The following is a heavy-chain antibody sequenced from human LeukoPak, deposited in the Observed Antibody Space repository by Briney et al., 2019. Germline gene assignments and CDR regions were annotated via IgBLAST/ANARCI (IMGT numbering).Heavy chain of an antibody. V-gene: IGHV3-11*01. J-gene: IGHJ6*04. Sequence: KPGGSLRLSCAASGFTFSDYYMSWIHQAPGKGLEWVSYISSSGSTIYYADSVKGRFTISRDNSKNTLYLQMNSLRAEDTAVYYCAKRVGYCSGGSCYIVRYYYGMDVWGKGTTVTVSS. CDR1: GFTFSDYY. CDR3: AKRVGYCSGGSCYIVRYYYGMDV. CDR2: ISSSGSTI. D-gene: IGHD2-15*01.